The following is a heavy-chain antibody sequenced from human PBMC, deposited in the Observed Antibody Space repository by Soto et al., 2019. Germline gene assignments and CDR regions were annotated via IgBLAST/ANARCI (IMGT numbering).Heavy chain of an antibody. J-gene: IGHJ4*02. CDR1: GGTFSSYA. V-gene: IGHV1-69*12. Sequence: QVQLVQSGAAVKKPGSSVKVSCKASGGTFSSYAISWVRQAPGQGLEWMGGIIPIFGTANYAQKFQGRVTITADESTSTAYMELSSLRSEDTAVYYCARAQGYSGYDGLSNWGQGTLVTVSS. D-gene: IGHD5-12*01. CDR3: ARAQGYSGYDGLSN. CDR2: IIPIFGTA.